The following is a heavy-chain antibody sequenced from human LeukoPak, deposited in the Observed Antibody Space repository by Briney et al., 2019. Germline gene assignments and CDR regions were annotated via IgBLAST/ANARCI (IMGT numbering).Heavy chain of an antibody. D-gene: IGHD2/OR15-2a*01. J-gene: IGHJ4*02. CDR3: VSFYETY. V-gene: IGHV3-9*01. CDR2: ITWNSGSI. Sequence: GRSLRLSCAASGFTFNDYAMHWVRQAPGKGLEWVSIITWNSGSIAYADSVKGRFTISRDNAKNSLYLQMNSLRAEDTAVYYCVSFYETYWGRGTLVTVSS. CDR1: GFTFNDYA.